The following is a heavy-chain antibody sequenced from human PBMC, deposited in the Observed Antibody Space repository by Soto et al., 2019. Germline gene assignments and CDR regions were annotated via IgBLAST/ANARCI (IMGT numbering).Heavy chain of an antibody. CDR2: IYYSGST. J-gene: IGHJ6*04. D-gene: IGHD1-26*01. Sequence: SEALSLTCTVSGGSISSGGYYWSWIRQHPGKGLEWIGYIYYSGSTYYNPSLKSRVTISVDTSKNQFSLKLSSVTAADTAVYYCARYSGSYSNYYYGMDVWGKGTTVTVSS. CDR3: ARYSGSYSNYYYGMDV. V-gene: IGHV4-31*03. CDR1: GGSISSGGYY.